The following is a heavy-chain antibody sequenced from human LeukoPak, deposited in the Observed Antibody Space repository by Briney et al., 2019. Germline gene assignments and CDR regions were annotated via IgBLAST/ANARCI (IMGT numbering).Heavy chain of an antibody. V-gene: IGHV3-9*01. J-gene: IGHJ4*02. Sequence: SLRLSCAASGFTFDDYAMHWVRQAPGKGLEWVSGISWNSGSIGYADSVKGRFTISRDNAKNSLYLQMNSLRAEDTALYYCAATYYYDRSGYNYWGQGTLVTVSS. CDR2: ISWNSGSI. CDR3: AATYYYDRSGYNY. D-gene: IGHD3-22*01. CDR1: GFTFDDYA.